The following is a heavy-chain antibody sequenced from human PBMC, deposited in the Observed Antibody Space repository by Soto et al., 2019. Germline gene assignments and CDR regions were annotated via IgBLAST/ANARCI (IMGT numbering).Heavy chain of an antibody. CDR1: GFTFSSYA. Sequence: EVQLLESGGGLVQPGGSLTLSCATSGFTFSSYAMVWVRQAAEKGLEWVASISNNGDTAYYADSVKGRFTISRGNSEHTLYLQMNGLRADDTALYFCAKSRVFIGAIVTLLDSWGQGSQVTVS. CDR2: ISNNGDTA. D-gene: IGHD3-16*02. V-gene: IGHV3-23*01. CDR3: AKSRVFIGAIVTLLDS. J-gene: IGHJ4*02.